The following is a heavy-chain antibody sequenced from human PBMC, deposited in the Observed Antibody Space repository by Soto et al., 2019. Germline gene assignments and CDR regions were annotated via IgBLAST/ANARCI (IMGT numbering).Heavy chain of an antibody. J-gene: IGHJ4*02. CDR3: ARLQFGEGFDY. V-gene: IGHV4-38-2*01. CDR1: GYSLTSGYH. D-gene: IGHD3-10*01. CDR2: IYHSGTT. Sequence: PSETLSLTCGVSGYSLTSGYHWGWIRQPPGKGLEWIGTIYHSGTTYYNPSLMSRVTMSVDTSKNQFSLKVTSATAADTAVYYCARLQFGEGFDYWGQGALVTVSS.